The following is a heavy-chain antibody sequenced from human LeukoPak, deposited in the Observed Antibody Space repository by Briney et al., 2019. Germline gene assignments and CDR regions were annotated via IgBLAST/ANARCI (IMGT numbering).Heavy chain of an antibody. CDR1: GGSFSGYY. CDR3: ASVYDSSGYYPF. CDR2: INHSGST. V-gene: IGHV4-34*01. Sequence: SETLSLTCAVYGGSFSGYYWSWIRQPPGKGLEWIGEINHSGSTNYNPSLKSRVTISVDTSKNQFSLKLSSVTAADTAVHYCASVYDSSGYYPFWGQGTLVTVSS. D-gene: IGHD3-22*01. J-gene: IGHJ4*02.